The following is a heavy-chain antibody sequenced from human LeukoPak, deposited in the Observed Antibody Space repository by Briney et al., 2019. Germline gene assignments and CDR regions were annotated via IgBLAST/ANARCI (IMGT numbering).Heavy chain of an antibody. V-gene: IGHV4-59*01. D-gene: IGHD4-17*01. Sequence: SETLSLTCTVSGGSTSSYYWSWIRQPPGKGLEWIGYIYYSGSTNYNPSLKSRVTISVDTSKNQFSLKLSSVTAADTAVYYCARSHDYGDYATIDYWGQGTLVTVSS. J-gene: IGHJ4*02. CDR3: ARSHDYGDYATIDY. CDR1: GGSTSSYY. CDR2: IYYSGST.